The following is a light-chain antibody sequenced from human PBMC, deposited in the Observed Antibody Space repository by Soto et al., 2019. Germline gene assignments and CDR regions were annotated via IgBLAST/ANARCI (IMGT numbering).Light chain of an antibody. Sequence: QSVLTQPPSASGTPGQRVTISCSGSSSNIGSNTVNWYHQLPGAAPKLLIQNNNQRPSGVPDRFSASKSGTSASLAISGLQSEDDAHFYCATWDDSLHGFVCGNGTKLTVL. CDR3: ATWDDSLHGFV. CDR1: SSNIGSNT. CDR2: NNN. V-gene: IGLV1-44*01. J-gene: IGLJ1*01.